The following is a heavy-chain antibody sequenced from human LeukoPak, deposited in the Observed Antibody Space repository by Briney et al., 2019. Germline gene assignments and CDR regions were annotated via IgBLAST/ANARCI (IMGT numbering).Heavy chain of an antibody. CDR3: ARSCSGGSCYSNAFDI. D-gene: IGHD2-15*01. J-gene: IGHJ3*02. CDR2: INHSGST. V-gene: IGHV4-34*01. Sequence: SETLSLTCAVYGVSFSGYYWSWIRQPPGKGLEWIGEINHSGSTNYNPSLRSRVTISVDTSTNQFSLKLSSVTAADTAVYYWARSCSGGSCYSNAFDIWGQGTMVTVSS. CDR1: GVSFSGYY.